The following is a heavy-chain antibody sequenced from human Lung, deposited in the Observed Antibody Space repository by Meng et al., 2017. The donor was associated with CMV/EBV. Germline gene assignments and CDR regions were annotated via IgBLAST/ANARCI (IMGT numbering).Heavy chain of an antibody. CDR3: ARNSPAAPHYYYYGMDV. CDR2: IYYSGST. Sequence: LXCTVSGGSISSYYWSWIRQPPGKGLEWIGYIYYSGSTNYNPSLKSGVTISVDTSKNQFSLKMSSVTAADTAEYYCARNSPAAPHYYYYGMDVWGQGXTVTVSS. J-gene: IGHJ6*02. D-gene: IGHD2-2*01. CDR1: GGSISSYY. V-gene: IGHV4-59*01.